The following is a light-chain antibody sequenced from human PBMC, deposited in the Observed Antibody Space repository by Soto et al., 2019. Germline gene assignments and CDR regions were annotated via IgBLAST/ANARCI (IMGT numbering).Light chain of an antibody. CDR1: QGISSA. J-gene: IGKJ5*01. CDR3: QQLKTYPLT. V-gene: IGKV1-13*02. CDR2: DAS. Sequence: AIQLTQSPSSLSASVGDRVSITCRASQGISSALAWYQHKPGKAPKILIYDASSLQSGVPSRFSGSESGTECPLTISRPQPEDFATYYCQQLKTYPLTFGHGTRLEIK.